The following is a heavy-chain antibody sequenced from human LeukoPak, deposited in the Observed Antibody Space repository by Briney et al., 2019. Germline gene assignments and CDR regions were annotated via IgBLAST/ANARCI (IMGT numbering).Heavy chain of an antibody. J-gene: IGHJ4*02. CDR3: TTRLVGATTDY. CDR2: IKSKTDGGTT. Sequence: PGGSLRLSCAASGFTFSNAWMSWVRQAPGKGLEWVGRIKSKTDGGTTDYAAPVKGRFTISRDDSKNTLYLQVNSLKTEDTAVYYCTTRLVGATTDYWGQGTLVTVSS. D-gene: IGHD1-26*01. CDR1: GFTFSNAW. V-gene: IGHV3-15*01.